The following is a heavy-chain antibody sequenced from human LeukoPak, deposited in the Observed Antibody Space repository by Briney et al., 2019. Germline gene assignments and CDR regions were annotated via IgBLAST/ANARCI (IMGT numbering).Heavy chain of an antibody. Sequence: SETLSLTCTVSGGSISSYYWSWIRQPAGKGLEWIGSIYTSGSTNYNPSLKSRVTMSVDTSKNQFSLKLSSVTAADTAVYYCARDMYSSGWYESYFDYWGQGTLVTVSS. D-gene: IGHD6-19*01. CDR1: GGSISSYY. V-gene: IGHV4-4*07. CDR3: ARDMYSSGWYESYFDY. CDR2: IYTSGST. J-gene: IGHJ4*02.